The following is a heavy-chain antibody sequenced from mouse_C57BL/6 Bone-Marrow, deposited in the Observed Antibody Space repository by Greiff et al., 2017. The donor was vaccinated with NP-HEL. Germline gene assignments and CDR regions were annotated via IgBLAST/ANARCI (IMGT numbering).Heavy chain of an antibody. J-gene: IGHJ4*01. D-gene: IGHD2-12*01. CDR2: IYPGDGDT. CDR1: GYAFSSSW. Sequence: VQRVESGPELVKPGASVKISCKASGYAFSSSWMNWVKQRPGKGLEWIGRIYPGDGDTNYNGKFKGKATLTADKSSSTAYMQLSSLTSEDSAVYFCATPESYDGGYYAMDCWGQGTSVTVSS. V-gene: IGHV1-82*01. CDR3: ATPESYDGGYYAMDC.